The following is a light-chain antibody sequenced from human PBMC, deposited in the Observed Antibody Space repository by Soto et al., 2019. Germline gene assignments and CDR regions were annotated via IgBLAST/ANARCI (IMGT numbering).Light chain of an antibody. J-gene: IGKJ2*01. CDR3: QQYDNLPLMYT. Sequence: DIQMTQSPSSLSASVGDRVTITCQASQDISNYLNLYQQKPGKAPKLLIYDASNLETGVPSRFSGSGSGTDFTFTISSLQPEDIATYDCQQYDNLPLMYTFGQGTKLESK. CDR2: DAS. CDR1: QDISNY. V-gene: IGKV1-33*01.